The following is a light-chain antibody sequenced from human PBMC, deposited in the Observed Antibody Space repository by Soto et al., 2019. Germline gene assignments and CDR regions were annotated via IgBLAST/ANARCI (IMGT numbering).Light chain of an antibody. V-gene: IGKV1-39*01. Sequence: DIQMTQSPSSLSASVGDRVTITCRASQSISSYLNWYQQKPGKAPKLLIYAASSLQSGVPSRFSGSGPGTYFTLTISSLQPEDFATYYCQQSYSTPPTFGQGTKLEIK. CDR1: QSISSY. J-gene: IGKJ2*01. CDR2: AAS. CDR3: QQSYSTPPT.